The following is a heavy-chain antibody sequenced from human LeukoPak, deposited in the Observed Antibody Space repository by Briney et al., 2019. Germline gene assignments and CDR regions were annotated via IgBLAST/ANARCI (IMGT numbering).Heavy chain of an antibody. V-gene: IGHV3-15*01. Sequence: GGSLRLSCAASGFCFTNAWMVWVRQAPGEGLGCVGRITSNIDGGTTDFAAPVRGRFTISRDDLTRTLYLQMNSLKTEDTGVYYCTTDFSHFDFSSGYYSYWGQGSLVTVSS. CDR3: TTDFSHFDFSSGYYSY. J-gene: IGHJ4*02. D-gene: IGHD3-3*01. CDR2: ITSNIDGGTT. CDR1: GFCFTNAW.